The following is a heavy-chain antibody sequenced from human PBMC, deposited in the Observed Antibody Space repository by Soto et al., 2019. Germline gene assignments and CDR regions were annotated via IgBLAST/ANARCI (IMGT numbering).Heavy chain of an antibody. CDR3: ARQDYYYYMDV. J-gene: IGHJ6*03. V-gene: IGHV4-59*08. CDR1: GGSINSHY. CDR2: ITFSGST. Sequence: SETLSLTCSVSGGSINSHYWSWIRQSPGKGLEWIGYITFSGSTNYNPTFRSRVTMSVDASKNQISLRLSSVTAADTAVYYCARQDYYYYMDVWGKGTKVTVSS.